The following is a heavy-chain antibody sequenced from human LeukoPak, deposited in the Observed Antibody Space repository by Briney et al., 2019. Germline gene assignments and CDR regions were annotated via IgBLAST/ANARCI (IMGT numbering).Heavy chain of an antibody. CDR1: GFTFSSYS. Sequence: GGSLRLSCAASGFTFSSYSMNWVRQAPGKGLEWVSYISSSGSTIYYADSVKGRFTISRDNAKNSLYLQMNSLRAEDTAVYYCARGHYDFWSGHDKYYFDYWGQGTLVTVSS. V-gene: IGHV3-48*04. CDR2: ISSSGSTI. CDR3: ARGHYDFWSGHDKYYFDY. J-gene: IGHJ4*02. D-gene: IGHD3-3*01.